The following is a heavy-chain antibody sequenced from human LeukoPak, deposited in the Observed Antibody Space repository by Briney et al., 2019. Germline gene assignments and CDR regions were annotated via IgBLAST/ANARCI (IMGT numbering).Heavy chain of an antibody. V-gene: IGHV1-2*02. CDR3: ARVNHQLLWESQGYYYYYGMDA. CDR1: GYTFTGYY. Sequence: ASVKVSCKASGYTFTGYYMHWVRQAPGQGLEWMGWINPNSGGTNYAQKFQGRVTMTRDTSVSTAYMELSRLRSDDTAVYYCARVNHQLLWESQGYYYYYGMDAWGQGTTVTVSS. CDR2: INPNSGGT. D-gene: IGHD2-2*01. J-gene: IGHJ6*02.